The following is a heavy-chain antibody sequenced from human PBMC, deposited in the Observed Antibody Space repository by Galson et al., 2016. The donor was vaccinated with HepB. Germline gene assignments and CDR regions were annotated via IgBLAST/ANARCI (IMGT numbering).Heavy chain of an antibody. D-gene: IGHD6-19*01. Sequence: LRLSCAASGFTFTSHGVHWVRQAPGKGLEWVALISHDGSNAYYADSVKGRFTISRDNSKNLVFLQMNSLRSEDTAMYYCAKDARLILSLFDYWGQGTLVTVSS. J-gene: IGHJ4*02. V-gene: IGHV3-30*18. CDR1: GFTFTSHG. CDR2: ISHDGSNA. CDR3: AKDARLILSLFDY.